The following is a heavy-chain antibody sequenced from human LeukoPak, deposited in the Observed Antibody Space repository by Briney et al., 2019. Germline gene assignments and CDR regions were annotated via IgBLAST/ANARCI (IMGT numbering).Heavy chain of an antibody. V-gene: IGHV3-20*04. CDR2: INWNGGST. D-gene: IGHD1-1*01. J-gene: IGHJ3*02. CDR3: ASLTCWNRGTFDI. CDR1: GFTFDYYG. Sequence: GGSLRLSCAASGFTFDYYGMSWVRQAQGKGLEWVSAINWNGGSTSYADSVKGRFTISRDNAKTSLYLQMNSLRAEDTALYYCASLTCWNRGTFDIWGQGTMVTVSS.